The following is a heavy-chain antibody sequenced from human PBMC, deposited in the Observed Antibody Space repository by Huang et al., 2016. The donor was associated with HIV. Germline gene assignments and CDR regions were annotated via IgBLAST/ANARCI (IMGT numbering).Heavy chain of an antibody. CDR1: GFPLNNSA. CDR2: MSGNGGST. J-gene: IGHJ4*02. Sequence: EVQLLESGGGLVQPGGSLRIPCAASGFPLNNSAMNWVRQAPGKGLEWVSTMSGNGGSTYYADSVKGRFTISRDNSKNTLYLHMNSLRVEDTAVYYCAKGIKSSGSYYFDYWGQGTLVTVSS. D-gene: IGHD3-10*01. CDR3: AKGIKSSGSYYFDY. V-gene: IGHV3-23*01.